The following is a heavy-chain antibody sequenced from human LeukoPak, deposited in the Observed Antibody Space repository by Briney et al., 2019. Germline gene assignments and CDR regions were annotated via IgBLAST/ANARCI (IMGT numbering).Heavy chain of an antibody. D-gene: IGHD4-17*01. CDR2: IWYGGSNK. J-gene: IGHJ3*02. Sequence: GGSLRLSCAASGFTFSSYGMHWVRQAPGKGLEWVAVIWYGGSNKYYADSVKGRFTISRDNSKNTLYLQMNSLRAEDTAVYYCARAGYGDYRDAFDIWGQGTMVTVSS. CDR3: ARAGYGDYRDAFDI. CDR1: GFTFSSYG. V-gene: IGHV3-33*08.